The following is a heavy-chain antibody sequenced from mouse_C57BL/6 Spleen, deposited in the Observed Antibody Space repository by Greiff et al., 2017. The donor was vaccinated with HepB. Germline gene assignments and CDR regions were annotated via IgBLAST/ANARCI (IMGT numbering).Heavy chain of an antibody. Sequence: QVQLQQSGAELVKPGASVKLSCKASGYTFTSYWMHWVKQRPGQGLEWIGMIHPNSGSTNYNEKFKSKATLTVDKSSSTAYMQLSSLTSEDSAVYYCARGDRSTYYAMDYWGQGTSVTVSS. CDR1: GYTFTSYW. J-gene: IGHJ4*01. D-gene: IGHD2-1*01. V-gene: IGHV1-64*01. CDR3: ARGDRSTYYAMDY. CDR2: IHPNSGST.